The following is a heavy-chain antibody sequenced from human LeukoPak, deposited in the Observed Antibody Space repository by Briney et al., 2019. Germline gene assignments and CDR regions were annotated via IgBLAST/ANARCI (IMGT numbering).Heavy chain of an antibody. J-gene: IGHJ5*02. V-gene: IGHV3-30*18. Sequence: GGSLRLSCAPSGLTFSSYGMHWVRQAPGKGLEWVAVISDDGSKRYYADSVKGRFSISRDNSKNTLYLQMNSLRAEDTAVYYCAEEQRGYSGYAVGSWFDPWGQGTLVTVSS. D-gene: IGHD5-12*01. CDR1: GLTFSSYG. CDR3: AEEQRGYSGYAVGSWFDP. CDR2: ISDDGSKR.